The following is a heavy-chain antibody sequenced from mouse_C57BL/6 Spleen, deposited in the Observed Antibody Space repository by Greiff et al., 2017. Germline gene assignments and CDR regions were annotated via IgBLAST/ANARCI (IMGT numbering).Heavy chain of an antibody. Sequence: DVKLVESGPGLVKPSQSLSLTCSVTGYSITSGYYWNWIRQFPGNKLEWMGYISYDGSNNYNPSLKNRISITRDTSKNQFFLKLNSVTTEDTATYYCARMIDYWGQGTTLTVSS. J-gene: IGHJ2*01. CDR1: GYSITSGYY. CDR3: ARMIDY. V-gene: IGHV3-6*01. CDR2: ISYDGSN.